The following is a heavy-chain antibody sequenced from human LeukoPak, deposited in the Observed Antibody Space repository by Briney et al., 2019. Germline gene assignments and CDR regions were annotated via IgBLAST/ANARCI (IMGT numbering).Heavy chain of an antibody. CDR1: GYTFTSYD. CDR3: ARSVYSYGSYYFDY. D-gene: IGHD5-18*01. Sequence: GASVKVSCKASGYTFTSYDINWVRQATGQGLEWMGWMNPNSGNTGYAQKFRGRVTMTRNTSISTAYMELSSLRSENTAVYYCARSVYSYGSYYFDYWGQGTLVTVSS. V-gene: IGHV1-8*01. CDR2: MNPNSGNT. J-gene: IGHJ4*02.